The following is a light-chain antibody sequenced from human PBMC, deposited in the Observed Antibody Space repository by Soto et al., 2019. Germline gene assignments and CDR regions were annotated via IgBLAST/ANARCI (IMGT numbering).Light chain of an antibody. V-gene: IGLV2-14*01. J-gene: IGLJ2*01. Sequence: QSALTQPASVSGSPGQSITISCTGTSSDVGGYDYVSWYQLHPGKAPKLMVFEVSNRPSGVSNRFSGSKSGNTASLTISGLQAEDEADYYCSSYTSSSTPHVVFGGGTKLTVL. CDR3: SSYTSSSTPHVV. CDR2: EVS. CDR1: SSDVGGYDY.